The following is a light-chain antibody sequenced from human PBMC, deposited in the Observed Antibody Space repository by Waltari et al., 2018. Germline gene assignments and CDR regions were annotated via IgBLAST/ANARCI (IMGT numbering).Light chain of an antibody. V-gene: IGKV4-1*01. CDR1: PSVLYSSNNKNY. CDR2: WAS. CDR3: YQQYITPFT. Sequence: DIVMTQSPDSLAVSLGEWATINCKSSPSVLYSSNNKNYLSWYQQKPGQPPKLLIYWASTRESGVPDRFTGDGAGTDFTLTISSLQAEDVAVYYCYQQYITPFTVGPGTKVDIK. J-gene: IGKJ3*01.